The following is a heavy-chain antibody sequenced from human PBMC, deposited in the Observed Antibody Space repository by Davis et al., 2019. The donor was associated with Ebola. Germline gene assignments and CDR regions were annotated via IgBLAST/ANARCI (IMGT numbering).Heavy chain of an antibody. Sequence: GESLKISCAASGFTFSSFWMSWVRQAPGKGLEWVSAISGSGGSTYYEDSVKGRFTISRDNSKNTLYLQMNSLRAEDTAVYYCAKDSFAKGVRYWYFDLWGRGTLVTVSS. V-gene: IGHV3-23*01. CDR2: ISGSGGST. J-gene: IGHJ2*01. D-gene: IGHD3-16*01. CDR3: AKDSFAKGVRYWYFDL. CDR1: GFTFSSFW.